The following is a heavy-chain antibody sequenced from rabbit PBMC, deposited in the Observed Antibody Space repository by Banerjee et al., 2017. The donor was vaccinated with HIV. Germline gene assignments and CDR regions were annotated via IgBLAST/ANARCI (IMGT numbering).Heavy chain of an antibody. CDR3: ARDPGNAYSNL. Sequence: QEQLVESGGGLVQPEGSLTFTCKASGFDFSSNAMCWVRQAPGKGPEWIACIYNTDGTTYYASWVNGRFTISRSTSLNTVTLQMTSLTAADTATYFCARDPGNAYSNLWGQGTLVTVS. CDR2: IYNTDGTT. D-gene: IGHD6-1*01. CDR1: GFDFSSNA. J-gene: IGHJ4*01. V-gene: IGHV1S47*01.